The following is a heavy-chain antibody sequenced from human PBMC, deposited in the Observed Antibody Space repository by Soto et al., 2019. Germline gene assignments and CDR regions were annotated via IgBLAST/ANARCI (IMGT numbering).Heavy chain of an antibody. CDR2: ISFDGSYK. Sequence: QVQLVESGGGVVQPGRSLRLSCAGSGFTFSTDGIHWVRQAPGKGLEWVAVISFDGSYKYYADSVKGRFTVSRDNSKNSLYLQMSSLTAADTAVYYCAKDWAPSSASYYFDYWGQGTLVTVSS. CDR1: GFTFSTDG. J-gene: IGHJ4*02. CDR3: AKDWAPSSASYYFDY. V-gene: IGHV3-30*18. D-gene: IGHD6-19*01.